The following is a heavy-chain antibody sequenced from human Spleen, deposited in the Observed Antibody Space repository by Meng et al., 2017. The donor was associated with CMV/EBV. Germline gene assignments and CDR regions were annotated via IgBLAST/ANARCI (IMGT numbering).Heavy chain of an antibody. V-gene: IGHV3-48*03. CDR2: ISSSGSTK. D-gene: IGHD2-2*01. CDR3: ARGRHCSSASCEGIYYYYGMDV. CDR1: NTYE. Sequence: GGSLRLSCAAFNTYEMNWVRQAPGKGPEWISYISSSGSTKYYADSVRGRFTISRDNAKNSLSLQMHSLRAEDTAIYYCARGRHCSSASCEGIYYYYGMDVWGQGTTVTVSS. J-gene: IGHJ6*02.